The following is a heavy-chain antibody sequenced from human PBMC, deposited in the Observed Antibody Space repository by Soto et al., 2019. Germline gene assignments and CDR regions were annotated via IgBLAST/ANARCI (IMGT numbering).Heavy chain of an antibody. D-gene: IGHD3-10*01. V-gene: IGHV4-59*01. J-gene: IGHJ4*02. CDR1: GGSISSYY. Sequence: TSETLSLTCTVSGGSISSYYWSWIRQPPGKGLEWIGYTYYSGSTNYNPSLKSRVTISVDTSKNQFSLKLSSVTAADTAVYYCARAGHYYGSGSAYFDYWGQGTLVTVSS. CDR2: TYYSGST. CDR3: ARAGHYYGSGSAYFDY.